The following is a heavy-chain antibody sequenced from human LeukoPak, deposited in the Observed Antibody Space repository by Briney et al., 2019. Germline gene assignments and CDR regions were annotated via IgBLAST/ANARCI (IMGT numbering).Heavy chain of an antibody. J-gene: IGHJ3*02. D-gene: IGHD3-16*01. V-gene: IGHV4-30-2*01. CDR1: GGSISSGGYY. CDR2: IYHSGST. Sequence: SETLSLTCTVSGGSISSGGYYWSWIRQPPGKGLEWIGYIYHSGSTYYNPSLKSRVTISVDRSKNQFSLKPSSVTAADTAVYYCARDNLVWGAFDIWGQGTMVTVSS. CDR3: ARDNLVWGAFDI.